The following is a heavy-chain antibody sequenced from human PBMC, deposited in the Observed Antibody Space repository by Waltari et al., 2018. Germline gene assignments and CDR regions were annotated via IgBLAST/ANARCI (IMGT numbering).Heavy chain of an antibody. Sequence: QVQLQESGPGLVKPSETLSLTCTVSGGSVSSGSYYWSWIRQPPGTGLEWIGYIYYRVNTNYNPSLRSRVTISVDTSKNQFSLKLSSVTAADTAVYYCARSYDSSGYYYYYYYMDVWGKGTTVTVSS. CDR1: GGSVSSGSYY. CDR3: ARSYDSSGYYYYYYYMDV. CDR2: IYYRVNT. J-gene: IGHJ6*03. D-gene: IGHD3-22*01. V-gene: IGHV4-61*01.